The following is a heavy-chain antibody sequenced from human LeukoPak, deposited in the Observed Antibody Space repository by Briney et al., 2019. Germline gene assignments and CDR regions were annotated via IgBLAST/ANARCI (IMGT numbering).Heavy chain of an antibody. D-gene: IGHD5-24*01. J-gene: IGHJ4*02. CDR2: ISPNGAIT. V-gene: IGHV3-23*01. Sequence: GGSLRLSCAASGFTFSSYGMSWVCQAPGKGLEWVSGISPNGAITYYADSVKGRFTISRDNSKGTVYLQMNSLRPEDTAVYYCAKDDAWLQYGNWGRGTLVTVSS. CDR3: AKDDAWLQYGN. CDR1: GFTFSSYG.